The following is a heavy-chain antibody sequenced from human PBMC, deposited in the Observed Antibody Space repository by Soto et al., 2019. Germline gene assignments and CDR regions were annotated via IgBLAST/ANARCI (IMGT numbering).Heavy chain of an antibody. V-gene: IGHV4-59*01. D-gene: IGHD3-3*01. Sequence: PSETLSLTCTVSGGSISIYYWSWIRQPPGQGLAWIGYIYYSGSTNYNPSPKSRVTISVDTSKNPFSLKLSSVTAADTAVYYCARGTYYDFWSGYGVWGQGTTVTVSS. CDR3: ARGTYYDFWSGYGV. CDR1: GGSISIYY. J-gene: IGHJ6*02. CDR2: IYYSGST.